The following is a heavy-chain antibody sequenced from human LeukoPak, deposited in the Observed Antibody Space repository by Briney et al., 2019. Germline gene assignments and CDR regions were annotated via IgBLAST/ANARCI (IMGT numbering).Heavy chain of an antibody. Sequence: GGSLRLSCAVSGFTFSTYGMHWVRRAPGKGLEWVAFIRYDESNKIYAESVKGRFTISRDNSKNTLYLQMNSLRAEDTAVYYCARVSVAAARYFDYWGQGTLVTVSS. CDR3: ARVSVAAARYFDY. CDR1: GFTFSTYG. CDR2: IRYDESNK. D-gene: IGHD6-13*01. J-gene: IGHJ4*02. V-gene: IGHV3-30*02.